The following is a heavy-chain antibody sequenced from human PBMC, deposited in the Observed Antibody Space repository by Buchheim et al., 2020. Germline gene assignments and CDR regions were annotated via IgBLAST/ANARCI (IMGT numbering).Heavy chain of an antibody. Sequence: QVQLQQWGAGLLKPSETLSLTCAVYGGSFSGYYWSWIRQPPGKGLEWIGEINHSGSTNYNPSLKSRVTISVDTSKNQFSLKLSSVTAADTAVYYCARGLGYGLGSSYYYYYYGMDVWGQGTT. J-gene: IGHJ6*02. V-gene: IGHV4-34*01. CDR2: INHSGST. CDR3: ARGLGYGLGSSYYYYYYGMDV. D-gene: IGHD3-10*01. CDR1: GGSFSGYY.